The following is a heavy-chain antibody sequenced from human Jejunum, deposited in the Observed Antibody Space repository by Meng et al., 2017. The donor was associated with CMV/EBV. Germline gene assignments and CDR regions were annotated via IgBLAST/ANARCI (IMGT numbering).Heavy chain of an antibody. CDR3: ARGRVPGPTFDY. Sequence: FAASGFPVSSTYMRWVRQAPGKGLEWVSVIYSGGSTYYADSVKGRFTISRDNSKNTLYLQMNSLRAEDTAVYYCARGRVPGPTFDYWGRGTRVTVSS. J-gene: IGHJ4*02. CDR1: GFPVSSTY. V-gene: IGHV3-53*01. D-gene: IGHD3-10*01. CDR2: IYSGGST.